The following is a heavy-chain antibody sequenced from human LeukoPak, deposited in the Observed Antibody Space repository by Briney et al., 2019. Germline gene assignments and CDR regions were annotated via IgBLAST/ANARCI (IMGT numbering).Heavy chain of an antibody. CDR3: ARERYPNTGIVGATHFDY. CDR2: ISYDGSNK. J-gene: IGHJ4*02. Sequence: PCGRSLRLSCAASGFTFSSYAMHWVRQAPGKGLEWVAVISYDGSNKYYADSVKGRFTISRDNSKNTLYLQMNSLRAEDTAVYYCARERYPNTGIVGATHFDYWGQGTLVTVSS. V-gene: IGHV3-30-3*01. D-gene: IGHD1-26*01. CDR1: GFTFSSYA.